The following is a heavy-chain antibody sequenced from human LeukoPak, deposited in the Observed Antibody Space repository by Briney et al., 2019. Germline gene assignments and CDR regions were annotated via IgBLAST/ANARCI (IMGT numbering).Heavy chain of an antibody. CDR3: ARDHAYRADY. CDR1: GFTFSNDW. J-gene: IGHJ4*02. Sequence: PGGSLRLSCAASGFTFSNDWMCWVRQAPGKGLERVANINQGESKKYYADSVKGRFTISRDNAKNSLYLQMSSLTAEDTAIYYCARDHAYRADYWGQGTLVTVSS. V-gene: IGHV3-7*01. D-gene: IGHD2-2*01. CDR2: INQGESKK.